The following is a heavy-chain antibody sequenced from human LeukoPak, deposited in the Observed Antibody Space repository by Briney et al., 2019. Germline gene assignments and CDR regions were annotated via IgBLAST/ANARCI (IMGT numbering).Heavy chain of an antibody. J-gene: IGHJ5*02. V-gene: IGHV4-4*07. CDR1: GGSISSYY. CDR2: INTSGST. CDR3: AREGGDPRWLDP. D-gene: IGHD6-25*01. Sequence: PSETLSLTCTVAGGSISSYYWTWIRQSAGKGLEWIGRINTSGSTNYNPSLRSRVTMSVNTSKNQFSLNLTSVTAADTAVYSCAREGGDPRWLDPWGQGTLVTVSS.